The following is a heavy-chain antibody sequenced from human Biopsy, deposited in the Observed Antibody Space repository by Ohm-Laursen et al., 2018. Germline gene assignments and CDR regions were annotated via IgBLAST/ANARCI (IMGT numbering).Heavy chain of an antibody. CDR3: AIPFQYYDSWGGYPPFDH. CDR2: IIAVSGLV. CDR1: GGTFSNYA. J-gene: IGHJ4*02. D-gene: IGHD3-3*01. Sequence: SVKVSCKASGGTFSNYAISWVRQAPGEGLEWMGGIIAVSGLVNYAPKFQGRVSITADKSTTTAYMELSNLKSEDTAVYYCAIPFQYYDSWGGYPPFDHWGQGTLVTVSS. V-gene: IGHV1-69*10.